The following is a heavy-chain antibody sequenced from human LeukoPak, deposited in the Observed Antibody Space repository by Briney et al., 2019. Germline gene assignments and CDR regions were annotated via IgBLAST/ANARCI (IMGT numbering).Heavy chain of an antibody. V-gene: IGHV3-33*01. CDR3: ARDESYNWFDP. CDR1: GFTFSSYG. J-gene: IGHJ5*02. CDR2: IWYDGSNK. Sequence: PGGSLRLSCAASGFTFSSYGMHWVRQAPGKGLEWVAVIWYDGSNKYYADSVKGRFTISRDNSKNTLYLQMNSLRAEDTAVYYCARDESYNWFDPWGQGTLVTVSS.